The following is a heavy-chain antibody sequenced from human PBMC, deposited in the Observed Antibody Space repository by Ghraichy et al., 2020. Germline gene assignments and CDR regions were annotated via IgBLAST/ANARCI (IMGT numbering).Heavy chain of an antibody. Sequence: GGSLRLSCAASGFTFSNYCIHWVRQAPGKGLDWVSRINRDGSTTYYADSVKGRFTISRDNAKNSVYLQMNSLRAEDTAVYYCTRFLRQEQGSCLRGDDWGQGTMVSVSS. V-gene: IGHV3-74*01. J-gene: IGHJ4*02. CDR1: GFTFSNYC. D-gene: IGHD2-2*01. CDR3: TRFLRQEQGSCLRGDD. CDR2: INRDGSTT.